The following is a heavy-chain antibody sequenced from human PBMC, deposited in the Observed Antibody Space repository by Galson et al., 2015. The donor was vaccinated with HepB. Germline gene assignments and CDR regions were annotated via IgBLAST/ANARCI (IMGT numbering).Heavy chain of an antibody. CDR2: IYSGGST. V-gene: IGHV3-53*01. CDR1: GFTVSSNC. D-gene: IGHD3-22*01. Sequence: SLRLSCAASGFTVSSNCMSWVRQAPGKGLEWVSVIYSGGSTYYADSVKGRFTISRDNSKNTLYLQMNSLRAEDTAVYYCAREGYYDSSGYYGFDYWGQGTLVTVSS. CDR3: AREGYYDSSGYYGFDY. J-gene: IGHJ4*02.